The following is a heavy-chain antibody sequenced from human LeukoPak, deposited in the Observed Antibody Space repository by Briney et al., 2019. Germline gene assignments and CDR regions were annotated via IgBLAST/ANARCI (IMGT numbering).Heavy chain of an antibody. Sequence: GGSLRLSCAASGFTFSSYAMSWVRQAPGKGLEWVSAISGSGGSTYYADSVKGRFTISRDNSKNTLYLQMNSLRAEDTAVYYCARNYDFWSGYSPFDYWSQGTLVTVSS. CDR2: ISGSGGST. J-gene: IGHJ4*02. CDR1: GFTFSSYA. CDR3: ARNYDFWSGYSPFDY. V-gene: IGHV3-23*01. D-gene: IGHD3-3*01.